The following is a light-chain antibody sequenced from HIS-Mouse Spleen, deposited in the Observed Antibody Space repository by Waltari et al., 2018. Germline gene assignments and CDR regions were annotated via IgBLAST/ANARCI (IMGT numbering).Light chain of an antibody. Sequence: QSALTQPASVSGSPGQSITISCTGTSSDVGGYNYVSWYQQHPGKAPKIIIYDVSNRPSGVSNRFSGSKSGNTASLTISGLQAEDEADYYCSSYTSSSNVVFGGGTKLTVL. V-gene: IGLV2-14*03. J-gene: IGLJ2*01. CDR1: SSDVGGYNY. CDR2: DVS. CDR3: SSYTSSSNVV.